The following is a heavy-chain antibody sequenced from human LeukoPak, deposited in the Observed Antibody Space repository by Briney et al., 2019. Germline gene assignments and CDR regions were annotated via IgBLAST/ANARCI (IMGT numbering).Heavy chain of an antibody. Sequence: GGSLRLPCAASGFTFSSYAMSWVRQAPGKGLEWVSAISGSGGSTYYADSVKGRFTISRDNSKNTLYLQMNSLRAEDTAVYYCAKVSYDSSGYYYFDYWGQGTLVTVSS. CDR3: AKVSYDSSGYYYFDY. V-gene: IGHV3-23*01. CDR1: GFTFSSYA. J-gene: IGHJ4*02. D-gene: IGHD3-22*01. CDR2: ISGSGGST.